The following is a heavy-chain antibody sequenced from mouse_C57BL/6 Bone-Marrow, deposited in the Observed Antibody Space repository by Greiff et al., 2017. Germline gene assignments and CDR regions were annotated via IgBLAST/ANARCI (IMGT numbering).Heavy chain of an antibody. CDR2: IDPETGGT. CDR1: GYTFTDYE. V-gene: IGHV1-15*01. D-gene: IGHD1-1*01. Sequence: LQQSGAELVRPGASVTLSCKASGYTFTDYEMHWVKQTPVHGLEWIGAIDPETGGTAYNQKFKGKAILTADKSSSTAYMELRSLTSEDSAVYYCTLITTVVRAYWGQGTLVTVSA. J-gene: IGHJ3*01. CDR3: TLITTVVRAY.